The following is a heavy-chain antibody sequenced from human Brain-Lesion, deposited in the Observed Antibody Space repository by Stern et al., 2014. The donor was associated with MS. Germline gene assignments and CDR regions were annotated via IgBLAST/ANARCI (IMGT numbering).Heavy chain of an antibody. CDR1: GDSISSGDNY. CDR3: ARGESSRYYYYFDY. V-gene: IGHV4-30-4*01. Sequence: VQLVESGPGLVKPSQTLSLTCNVSGDSISSGDNYWSWIRQSPGKGLEWIGYIYYIGSTFYNPSLKSRVTISVDTSQNQFSLRLSSVTAADTAVYYCARGESSRYYYYFDYWGLGTLVTVSS. J-gene: IGHJ4*02. D-gene: IGHD3-22*01. CDR2: IYYIGST.